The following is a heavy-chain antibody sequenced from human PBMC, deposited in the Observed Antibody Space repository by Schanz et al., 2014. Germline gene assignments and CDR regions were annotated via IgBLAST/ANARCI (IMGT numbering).Heavy chain of an antibody. CDR2: IRYDASNE. J-gene: IGHJ6*02. V-gene: IGHV3-30*02. CDR3: AKALKPYIASRNGLDV. D-gene: IGHD3-16*01. CDR1: RFAFSNCG. Sequence: QAQLVESGGGVVQPGGSLRLSCAASRFAFSNCGMHWVRQAPGKGLEWVAFIRYDASNEYYADSVKGRLTISRDNSKNTLYLQMNSLRPDDTAVYYCAKALKPYIASRNGLDVWGHGTTVTVSS.